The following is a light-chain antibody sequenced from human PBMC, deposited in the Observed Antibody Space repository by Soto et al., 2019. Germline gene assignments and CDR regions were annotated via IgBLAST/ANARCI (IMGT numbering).Light chain of an antibody. CDR3: QQYYSYPPYT. CDR1: QGISSY. J-gene: IGKJ2*01. Sequence: AIRMTQSPSSFSASTGDRVTITCRASQGISSYLAWYQQKPGKAPKLLIYAASTLQSGVPSRFSGSGSGTDFTVTISCLQSEDFATDYCQQYYSYPPYTFGQGTKLEIK. V-gene: IGKV1-8*01. CDR2: AAS.